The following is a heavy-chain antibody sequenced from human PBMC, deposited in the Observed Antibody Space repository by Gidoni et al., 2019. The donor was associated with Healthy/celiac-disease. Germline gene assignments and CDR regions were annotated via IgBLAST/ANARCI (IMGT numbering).Heavy chain of an antibody. CDR2: MNPNSGNT. Sequence: QVQLVRSGAEVKKPGASVKVSCKAHGYTFTSYDINWVRQTTGQALEWMGWMNPNSGNTGYAQKFQGRVTMTRNTSISTAYMELSSLRSEDTAVYYCARGLVVGATSEFDYWGQGTLVTVSS. D-gene: IGHD1-26*01. J-gene: IGHJ4*02. CDR1: GYTFTSYD. V-gene: IGHV1-8*01. CDR3: ARGLVVGATSEFDY.